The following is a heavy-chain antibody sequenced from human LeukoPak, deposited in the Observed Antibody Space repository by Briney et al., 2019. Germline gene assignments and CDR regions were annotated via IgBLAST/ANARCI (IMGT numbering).Heavy chain of an antibody. J-gene: IGHJ4*02. Sequence: SETLSLTCTVSGGSISSGGYYWSWIRQHPGKGLEWIGYIYYSGSTYYNPSLKSRVTIPVDTSKNQFSLKLSSVTAADTAVYYCASMVRGERGYYFDYWGQGTLVTVSS. CDR3: ASMVRGERGYYFDY. V-gene: IGHV4-31*03. CDR2: IYYSGST. CDR1: GGSISSGGYY. D-gene: IGHD3-10*01.